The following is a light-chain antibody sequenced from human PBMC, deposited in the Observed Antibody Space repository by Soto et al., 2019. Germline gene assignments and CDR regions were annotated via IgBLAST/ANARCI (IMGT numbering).Light chain of an antibody. CDR2: AAS. Sequence: DIQMTQSPSSLSASVGDRVTIACRASQSISNYLNWYQQRPGKAPKLLIYAASSLQSGVPSRSSGSGSGTDFTLTISSLQPEDFVTYYCQQTYSTPITFGQGTRLENK. CDR1: QSISNY. V-gene: IGKV1-39*01. CDR3: QQTYSTPIT. J-gene: IGKJ5*01.